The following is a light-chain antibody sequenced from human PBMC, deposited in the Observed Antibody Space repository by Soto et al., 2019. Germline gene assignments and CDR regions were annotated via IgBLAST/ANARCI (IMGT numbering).Light chain of an antibody. Sequence: DIQMTQTPCSRSASVGGAVSSTCRASQSISSYLTWYQQKPGKAPQLLIYAASSLQSGVPSRFSGSGSGTDFTLTISSLQPEDFATYYCQKTYSMPISFGQGTRLEIK. CDR1: QSISSY. J-gene: IGKJ5*01. V-gene: IGKV1-39*01. CDR2: AAS. CDR3: QKTYSMPIS.